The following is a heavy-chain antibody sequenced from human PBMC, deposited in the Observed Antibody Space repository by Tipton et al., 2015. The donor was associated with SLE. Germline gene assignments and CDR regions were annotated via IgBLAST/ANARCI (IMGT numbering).Heavy chain of an antibody. CDR1: GFAFSSYS. CDR2: ISSSSLTI. Sequence: SLRLSCAASGFAFSSYSMSWVRQAPGEGLEWVSYISSSSLTIYYADSVKGRFTISRDNAKNSLYLQMNSLRDEDTAVYYCARGRPYYDSSVEGHFDSWGQGTLVTVSS. CDR3: ARGRPYYDSSVEGHFDS. V-gene: IGHV3-48*02. D-gene: IGHD3-22*01. J-gene: IGHJ4*02.